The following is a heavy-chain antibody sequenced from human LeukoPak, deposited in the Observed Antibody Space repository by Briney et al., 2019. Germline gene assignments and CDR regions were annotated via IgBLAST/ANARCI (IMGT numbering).Heavy chain of an antibody. V-gene: IGHV1-69*05. CDR3: ARVKVVAARYYYMDA. CDR2: IIPIFGTA. CDR1: GGTFSSYA. J-gene: IGHJ6*03. Sequence: SVKVSCKASGGTFSSYAISWVRQAPGQGLEWMGGIIPIFGTANYAQKFQGRVTITTDESTSTAYMELSSLRSEDTAVYYCARVKVVAARYYYMDAWGKGTTVTVSS. D-gene: IGHD6-6*01.